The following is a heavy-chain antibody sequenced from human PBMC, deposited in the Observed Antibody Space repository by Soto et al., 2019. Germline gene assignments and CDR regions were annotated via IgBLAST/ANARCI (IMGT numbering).Heavy chain of an antibody. V-gene: IGHV1-69*12. J-gene: IGHJ4*02. CDR3: ARGGGGSYSFDY. D-gene: IGHD1-26*01. CDR2: IIPIFGTA. CDR1: GGTFSSYA. Sequence: QVQLVQSGAEVKKPGSSVKVSCQASGGTFSSYAISWVRQAPGQGLEWMGGIIPIFGTANYAQKFQGRVTITADESESTAYMELSRLRSEDTAVYDGARGGGGSYSFDYWGQGTLVTVSS.